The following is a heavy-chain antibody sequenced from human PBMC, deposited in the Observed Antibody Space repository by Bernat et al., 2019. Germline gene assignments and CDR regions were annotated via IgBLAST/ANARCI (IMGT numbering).Heavy chain of an antibody. D-gene: IGHD2-8*01. Sequence: EVQLVESGGGLVKPGGSLRLSCAASGFTFSSYSMNWVRQAPGKGLEWVSSISSSSSYIYYADSVKGRFTISRDNAKNSLYLQMNSLKTEDTAVYYCTRGWAETYYSARGPAYYFDYWGQGTLVTVSS. CDR1: GFTFSSYS. CDR2: ISSSSSYI. V-gene: IGHV3-21*03. J-gene: IGHJ4*02. CDR3: TRGWAETYYSARGPAYYFDY.